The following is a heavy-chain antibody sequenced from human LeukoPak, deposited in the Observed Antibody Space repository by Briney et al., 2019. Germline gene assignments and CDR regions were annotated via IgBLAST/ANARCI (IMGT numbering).Heavy chain of an antibody. V-gene: IGHV4-34*01. CDR3: ARAFGGGGYSVTPPYGMDV. CDR1: AGSFGDYY. D-gene: IGHD3-16*01. CDR2: INQSGTS. Sequence: SETLSLTCGVHAGSFGDYYWSWVRQPPGKGLEWIGEINQSGTSNYNPSLKSRVTISVDTSKNQFSLKLSSVTAADTAMYYCARAFGGGGYSVTPPYGMDVWGQGTTVTVSS. J-gene: IGHJ6*02.